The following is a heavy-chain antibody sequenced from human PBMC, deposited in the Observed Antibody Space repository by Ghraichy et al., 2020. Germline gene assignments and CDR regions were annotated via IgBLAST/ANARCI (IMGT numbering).Heavy chain of an antibody. D-gene: IGHD1-7*01. CDR1: GGTFSSYA. V-gene: IGHV1-69*13. Sequence: SVKVSCKASGGTFSSYAISWVRQAPGQGLEWMGGIIPIFGTANYAQKFQGRVTITADESTSTAYMELSSLRSEDTAVYYCSREAGTTVYLDYWGQGTLVTVSS. CDR2: IIPIFGTA. J-gene: IGHJ4*02. CDR3: SREAGTTVYLDY.